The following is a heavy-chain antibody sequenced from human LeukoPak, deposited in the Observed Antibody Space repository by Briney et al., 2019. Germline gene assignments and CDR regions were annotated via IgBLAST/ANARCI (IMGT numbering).Heavy chain of an antibody. Sequence: ASAKVSCKASGYTFTSYGISWVRQAPGQGLEWMGWISAYNGNTNYAQKLQGRATMTTDTPTSTAYMELRSLRSDDTAVYYCARDALAWLYYYYYYYMDVWGKGTTVTVSS. V-gene: IGHV1-18*01. CDR3: ARDALAWLYYYYYYYMDV. CDR1: GYTFTSYG. D-gene: IGHD5-12*01. CDR2: ISAYNGNT. J-gene: IGHJ6*03.